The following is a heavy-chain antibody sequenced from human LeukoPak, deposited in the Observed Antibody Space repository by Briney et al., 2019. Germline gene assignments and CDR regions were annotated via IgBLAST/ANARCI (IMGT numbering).Heavy chain of an antibody. CDR3: ARVLGSTSSDWFDP. Sequence: SETLSLTCTVSGGSISSYYWSWIRRPAGKGLEWIGRIYTSGSTNYNPSLKSRVTMSVDTSKNQFSLKLSSVTAADTAVYYCARVLGSTSSDWFDPWGQGTLVTVSS. D-gene: IGHD2-2*01. J-gene: IGHJ5*02. CDR1: GGSISSYY. V-gene: IGHV4-4*07. CDR2: IYTSGST.